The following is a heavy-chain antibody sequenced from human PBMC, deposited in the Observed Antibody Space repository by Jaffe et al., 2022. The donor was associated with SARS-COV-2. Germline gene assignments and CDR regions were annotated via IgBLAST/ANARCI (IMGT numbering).Heavy chain of an antibody. D-gene: IGHD3-10*01. V-gene: IGHV3-33*01. CDR2: IWYDGSNK. CDR1: GFTFSSYG. J-gene: IGHJ4*02. Sequence: QVQLVESGGGVVQPGRSLRLSCAASGFTFSSYGMHWVRQAPGKGLEWVAVIWYDGSNKYYADSVKGRFTISRDNSKNTLYLQMNSLRAEDTAVYYCARDRGRFGELSNDYWGQGTLVTVSS. CDR3: ARDRGRFGELSNDY.